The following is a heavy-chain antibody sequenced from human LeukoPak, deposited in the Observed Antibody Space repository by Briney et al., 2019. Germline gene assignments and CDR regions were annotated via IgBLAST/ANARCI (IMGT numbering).Heavy chain of an antibody. CDR1: GFTFSSYW. Sequence: GGSLRLSCAASGFTFSSYWMHWVRQAPGKGLVWVSRISNDGSTTTYADSVKGRFTISRDNAKNTLYLQMNSLRAEDTAVYYCAKDPFRWNESMYYWGQGTLVTVSS. D-gene: IGHD1-1*01. CDR2: ISNDGSTT. J-gene: IGHJ4*02. V-gene: IGHV3-74*01. CDR3: AKDPFRWNESMYY.